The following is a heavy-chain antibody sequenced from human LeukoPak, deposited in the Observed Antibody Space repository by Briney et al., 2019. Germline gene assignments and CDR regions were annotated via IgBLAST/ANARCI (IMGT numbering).Heavy chain of an antibody. Sequence: ASVKVSCKASGYTFTGYYMHWVRRAPGQGLEWMGWINPNSGGTNYAQKFQGRVTMTRDTSISTAYMELSRLRSDDTAVYYCARDGARYDILTGYGFDYWGQGTLVTVSS. V-gene: IGHV1-2*02. J-gene: IGHJ4*02. CDR3: ARDGARYDILTGYGFDY. CDR1: GYTFTGYY. CDR2: INPNSGGT. D-gene: IGHD3-9*01.